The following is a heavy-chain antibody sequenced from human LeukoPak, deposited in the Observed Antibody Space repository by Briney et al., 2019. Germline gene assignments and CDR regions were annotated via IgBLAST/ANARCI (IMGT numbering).Heavy chain of an antibody. J-gene: IGHJ4*02. Sequence: SETPSLTCTVSGGSISSSSHYWGWIRQPPGKGLEWIGSIYYGGSTYYNPSLKSRVIISVDTSKNQFSLKLTSVTAADTAVYYCARLDYWGQGTLVTVSS. CDR2: IYYGGST. V-gene: IGHV4-39*01. CDR3: ARLDY. CDR1: GGSISSSSHY.